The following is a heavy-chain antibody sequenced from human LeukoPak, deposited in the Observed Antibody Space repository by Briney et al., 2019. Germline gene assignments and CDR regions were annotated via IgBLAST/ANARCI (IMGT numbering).Heavy chain of an antibody. CDR2: ISGSGGST. J-gene: IGHJ4*02. Sequence: GSLRLSCAASGFTFSSYAMSWVRQAPGKGLEWVSAISGSGGSTYYADSVKGRFTISRDNSKNTLYLQMNSLRAEDTAVYYCAKDRLRWLPNGGGYYFDYWGQGTLVTVS. CDR1: GFTFSSYA. V-gene: IGHV3-23*01. D-gene: IGHD5-12*01. CDR3: AKDRLRWLPNGGGYYFDY.